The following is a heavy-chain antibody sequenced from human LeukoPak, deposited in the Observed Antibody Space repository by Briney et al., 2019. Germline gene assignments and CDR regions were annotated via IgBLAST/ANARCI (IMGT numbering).Heavy chain of an antibody. V-gene: IGHV4-39*01. CDR3: ARQDGYNRYYYYYMDV. J-gene: IGHJ6*03. Sequence: SETLSLTCTVSGGSIRSSTYYWGWIRQPPGKGLEWIGSIYYSGATNYNPSLKSRATISVDTSKNQFSLKLSSVTAADTAVFYCARQDGYNRYYYYYMDVWGEGTTVTVSS. D-gene: IGHD5-24*01. CDR2: IYYSGAT. CDR1: GGSIRSSTYY.